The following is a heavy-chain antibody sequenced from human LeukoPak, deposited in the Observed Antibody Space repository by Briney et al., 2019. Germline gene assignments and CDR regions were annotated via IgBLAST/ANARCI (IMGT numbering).Heavy chain of an antibody. CDR1: GFTFSNAW. CDR2: IKSKTDGRTT. CDR3: TTVLGIDP. V-gene: IGHV3-15*01. J-gene: IGHJ5*02. Sequence: KPGGSLRLSCAASGFTFSNAWMSWVRQAPGKGLEWVGRIKSKTDGRTTDYAAPVKGRFTISRDDSKNTLYLQMNSLKTEDTAVYYCTTVLGIDPWGQGTLVTVSS. D-gene: IGHD2-15*01.